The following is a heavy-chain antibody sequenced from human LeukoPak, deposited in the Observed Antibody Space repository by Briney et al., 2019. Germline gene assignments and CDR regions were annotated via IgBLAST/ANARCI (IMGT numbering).Heavy chain of an antibody. Sequence: TSETLSLTCAVYGGSFSSYYWSWIRQPPGKGLEWIGEINHSGSTNYNPSLKSRVTISVDTSKNQFSLKLSSVTAADTAVYYCAREVLWFGDPRCWFDPWGQGTLVTVSS. J-gene: IGHJ5*02. CDR3: AREVLWFGDPRCWFDP. V-gene: IGHV4-34*01. CDR2: INHSGST. D-gene: IGHD3-10*01. CDR1: GGSFSSYY.